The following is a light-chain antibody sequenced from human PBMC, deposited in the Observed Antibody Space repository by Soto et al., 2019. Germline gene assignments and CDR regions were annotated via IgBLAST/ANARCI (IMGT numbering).Light chain of an antibody. J-gene: IGKJ1*01. V-gene: IGKV1-5*01. Sequence: DIQMTQSPSTLAASVGDIVTITCRASQSISSWLAWYQQKPGKAPKVLIYDASSLESGVPSRFSGSGSGTEFTLTISRLQHDDFATYYCQQYNSYSTFGQGTKVEIK. CDR2: DAS. CDR3: QQYNSYST. CDR1: QSISSW.